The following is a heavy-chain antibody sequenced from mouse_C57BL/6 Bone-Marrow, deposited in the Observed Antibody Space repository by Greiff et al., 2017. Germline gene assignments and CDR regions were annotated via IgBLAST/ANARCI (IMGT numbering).Heavy chain of an antibody. CDR2: ILPSIGRT. V-gene: IGHV15-2*01. CDR1: DSEVFPIAY. D-gene: IGHD2-3*01. J-gene: IGHJ1*03. Sequence: QVQLQQSGSELRSPGSSVKLSCKDFDSEVFPIAYMSWVRQKPGHGFEWIGGILPSIGRTIYGEKFEDKATLDADTLSNTAYLELNSLTSEDSAIYYCARRGYDGYYVEGWYFDVWGTGTTVTVSS. CDR3: ARRGYDGYYVEGWYFDV.